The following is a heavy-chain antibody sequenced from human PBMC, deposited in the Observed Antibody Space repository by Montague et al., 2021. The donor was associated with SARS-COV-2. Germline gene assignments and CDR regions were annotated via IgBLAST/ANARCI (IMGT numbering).Heavy chain of an antibody. Sequence: SLRLSCAASGFTFTSHPMSWVRQAPGKGLEWVSGISGSGESTYYADSVKGRFTVSRDNSKNTAHLQMNSLRAEDTAVYYCARDPPYSKSWLHTIFENWGQGTLVTVSS. CDR1: GFTFTSHP. J-gene: IGHJ4*02. CDR2: ISGSGEST. D-gene: IGHD6-13*01. CDR3: ARDPPYSKSWLHTIFEN. V-gene: IGHV3-23*01.